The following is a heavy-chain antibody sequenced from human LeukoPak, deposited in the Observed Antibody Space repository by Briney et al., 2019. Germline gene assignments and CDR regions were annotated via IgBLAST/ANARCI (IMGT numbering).Heavy chain of an antibody. J-gene: IGHJ4*02. D-gene: IGHD5-12*01. V-gene: IGHV4-59*01. CDR1: GGSISSYY. Sequence: SETLSLTCTVSGGSISSYYWSWIRQPPGKGLEWIGYIYYSGRTNYNPSLKSRVTISVDTSKNQFSLRLCSVTAADTAVYYCARVGEYSGYDSTFDYWGQGTLVTVSS. CDR2: IYYSGRT. CDR3: ARVGEYSGYDSTFDY.